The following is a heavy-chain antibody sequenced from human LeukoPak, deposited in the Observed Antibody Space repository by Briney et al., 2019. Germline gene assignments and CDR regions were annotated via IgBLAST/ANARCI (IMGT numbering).Heavy chain of an antibody. J-gene: IGHJ4*02. CDR1: GGSISSYY. D-gene: IGHD1-26*01. Sequence: SETLSLTCTVSGGSISSYYWSWIRQPPGKGLEWIGYIYYSGSTNYNPSLKSRVTISVDTSKNQFSLKLSSVTAADTAVYYCARELGATSYWGQGTLVTVSS. CDR2: IYYSGST. CDR3: ARELGATSY. V-gene: IGHV4-59*01.